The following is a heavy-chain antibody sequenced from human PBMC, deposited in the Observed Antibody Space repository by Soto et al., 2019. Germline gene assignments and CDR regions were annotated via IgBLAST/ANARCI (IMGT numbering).Heavy chain of an antibody. CDR1: SDSISSYY. V-gene: IGHV4-59*01. Sequence: QVQLQESGPGLVKPSETLSLTCTVSSDSISSYYWSWIRQPPGKRLEWIGYISYSGSTDYNPSLKSRVTISGDTSKNQLSLKVSSVTAADTAVYYCARRTSWQLPSDYWGQGTLVTVSS. CDR2: ISYSGST. CDR3: ARRTSWQLPSDY. J-gene: IGHJ4*02. D-gene: IGHD6-13*01.